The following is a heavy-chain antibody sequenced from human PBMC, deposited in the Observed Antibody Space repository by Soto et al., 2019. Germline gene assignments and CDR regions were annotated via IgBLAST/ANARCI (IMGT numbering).Heavy chain of an antibody. CDR2: IYYSGNT. Sequence: SETLSLTCTVSGGSISSYRWSWIRQPPGEGLEWIGSIYYSGNTNYNPSLKSRVTISADTSKNEFSLRLRSVTTADTAVYYCARGQFNTLTGYYIDFWGQGTLVTVSS. V-gene: IGHV4-59*12. J-gene: IGHJ4*02. CDR1: GGSISSYR. D-gene: IGHD3-9*01. CDR3: ARGQFNTLTGYYIDF.